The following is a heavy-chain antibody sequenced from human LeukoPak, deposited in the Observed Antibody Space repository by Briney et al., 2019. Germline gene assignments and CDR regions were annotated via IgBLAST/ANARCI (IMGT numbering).Heavy chain of an antibody. CDR3: ARHSGWYRFDY. Sequence: PSETLSLTCTVSGGXITSSSYYWAWIRQSPGEGLEWIGSIYYTGSTYYNPSLKSRLTISVDTSTNHFSLKLSSVTAADTAVYYCARHSGWYRFDYWGQGTLVTVSS. J-gene: IGHJ4*02. V-gene: IGHV4-39*01. CDR1: GGXITSSSYY. D-gene: IGHD6-19*01. CDR2: IYYTGST.